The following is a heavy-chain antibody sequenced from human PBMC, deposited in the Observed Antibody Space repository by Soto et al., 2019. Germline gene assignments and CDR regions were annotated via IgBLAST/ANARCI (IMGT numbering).Heavy chain of an antibody. CDR3: ATAELGYYYYYMDV. CDR1: GYTLTELS. D-gene: IGHD3-16*01. V-gene: IGHV1-24*01. J-gene: IGHJ6*03. CDR2: FDPEDGET. Sequence: ASVKVSCKVSGYTLTELSMHWVRQAPGKGLEWMGGFDPEDGETIYAQKFQGRVTMTEDTSTDTAYMELSSLRSEDTAVYYCATAELGYYYYYMDVWGKGTTVTVSS.